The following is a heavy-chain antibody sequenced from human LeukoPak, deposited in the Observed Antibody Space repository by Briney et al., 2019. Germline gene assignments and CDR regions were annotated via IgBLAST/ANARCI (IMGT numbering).Heavy chain of an antibody. CDR3: ARAAISSY. Sequence: GGSLRLSCAASGFTFSSYGMSWVRQAPGKGLEWVSSISSSSYIYYADSVKGRFTISRDNAKNSLYLQMNSLRAEDTAVYYCARAAISSYWGQGTLVTVSS. D-gene: IGHD2-2*01. CDR2: ISSSSYI. V-gene: IGHV3-21*01. J-gene: IGHJ4*02. CDR1: GFTFSSYG.